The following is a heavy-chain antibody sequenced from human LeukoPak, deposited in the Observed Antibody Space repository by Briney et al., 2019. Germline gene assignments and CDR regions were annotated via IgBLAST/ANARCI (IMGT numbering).Heavy chain of an antibody. J-gene: IGHJ4*02. CDR3: ARDLSATWYSRAY. D-gene: IGHD2-15*01. Sequence: PGGSLRLSCSGSGLKFGDYGWSWVRQAPGKGLEWVSGINWDGENTAYADSVKGRFTISRDNAENALYLQMDSLRAEDTALYYCARDLSATWYSRAYWGRGTLVTVSS. CDR2: INWDGENT. CDR1: GLKFGDYG. V-gene: IGHV3-20*04.